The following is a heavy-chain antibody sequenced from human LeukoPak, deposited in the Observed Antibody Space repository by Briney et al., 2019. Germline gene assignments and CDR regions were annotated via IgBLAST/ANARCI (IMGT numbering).Heavy chain of an antibody. CDR1: GGSTNGFY. V-gene: IGHV4-59*13. CDR2: IYYSGDT. Sequence: SETLSLTCIVSGGSTNGFYWSWIRQSPGKGLEWIGYIYYSGDTKYNPSLKGRVTISVDTSKSHFSLKLRSVTAADTAVYYCARVIGSGGYLPWSFDNWGRGTLVTVSS. D-gene: IGHD1-26*01. J-gene: IGHJ4*02. CDR3: ARVIGSGGYLPWSFDN.